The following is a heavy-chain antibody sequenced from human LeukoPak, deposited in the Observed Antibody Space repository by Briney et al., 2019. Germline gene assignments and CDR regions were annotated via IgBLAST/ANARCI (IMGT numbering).Heavy chain of an antibody. J-gene: IGHJ6*03. V-gene: IGHV3-30*02. Sequence: PGGSLRLSCAASGFTFSSYGMHWVRQAPGKGLEWVAFIRYDGSNKYYADSVKGRFTISRDNSKNTLYLQMGSLRAEDMAVYYCARFRQQGHIYYYYYMDVWGKGTTVTVSS. CDR2: IRYDGSNK. CDR1: GFTFSSYG. CDR3: ARFRQQGHIYYYYYMDV. D-gene: IGHD2-21*01.